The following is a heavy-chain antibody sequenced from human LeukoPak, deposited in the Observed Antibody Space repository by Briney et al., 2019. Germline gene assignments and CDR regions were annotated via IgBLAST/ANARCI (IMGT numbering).Heavy chain of an antibody. Sequence: PSETLSLTCTVSGGSISSSSYYWGWIRQPPGKGLEWIGSIYHSGSTHYNPSLKSRVTISVDTSKNQFSLKLNSVTATDTAVYYCARRGVVVQWFDPWGQGTLVTVSS. V-gene: IGHV4-39*01. CDR2: IYHSGST. CDR1: GGSISSSSYY. J-gene: IGHJ5*02. CDR3: ARRGVVVQWFDP. D-gene: IGHD3-22*01.